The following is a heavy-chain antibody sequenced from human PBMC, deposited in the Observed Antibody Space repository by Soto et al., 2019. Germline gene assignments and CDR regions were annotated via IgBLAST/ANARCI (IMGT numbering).Heavy chain of an antibody. CDR3: ARDLVATTPQGDAFDI. CDR2: ISSSSKYI. CDR1: GFTFSDYS. V-gene: IGHV3-21*01. J-gene: IGHJ3*02. D-gene: IGHD5-12*01. Sequence: AGGSLRLSCAASGFTFSDYSMTWVRQAPGKGLEWVSSISSSSKYIYYSDSLKGRFTISRDNAKNSFFLQMNSLRAEDTAVYYCARDLVATTPQGDAFDIWGQGTMVTVSS.